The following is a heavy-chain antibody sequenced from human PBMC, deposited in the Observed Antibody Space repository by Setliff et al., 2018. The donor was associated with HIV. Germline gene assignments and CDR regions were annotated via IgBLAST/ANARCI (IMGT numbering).Heavy chain of an antibody. J-gene: IGHJ4*02. CDR3: ARRGIAAAGSDS. CDR2: IYYSGST. D-gene: IGHD6-13*01. Sequence: SETLSLTCAVSDYSISSGFYWSWIRQPPGKGLEWIGSIYYSGSTYYTPSLKSRVTISVDTSQNQFSLKLNSVTAADTAVYYCARRGIAAAGSDSWGQGTLVTVSS. V-gene: IGHV4-38-2*01. CDR1: DYSISSGFY.